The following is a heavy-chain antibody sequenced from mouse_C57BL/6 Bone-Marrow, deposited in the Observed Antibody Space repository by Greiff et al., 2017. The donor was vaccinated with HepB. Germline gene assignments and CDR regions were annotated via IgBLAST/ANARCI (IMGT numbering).Heavy chain of an antibody. CDR1: GYTFTSDW. CDR3: ARPDYGGHFDF. CDR2: IYPGSGST. D-gene: IGHD2-4*01. Sequence: QVQLQQPGAELVKPGASVKMSCKASGYTFTSDWINWVKQRPGKGLEWIGDIYPGSGSTNYNQKFKSKATLTVDTSSSSAYMQLSSLTSEDSAFYYCARPDYGGHFDFWGAGTTVTVSS. V-gene: IGHV1-55*01. J-gene: IGHJ1*01.